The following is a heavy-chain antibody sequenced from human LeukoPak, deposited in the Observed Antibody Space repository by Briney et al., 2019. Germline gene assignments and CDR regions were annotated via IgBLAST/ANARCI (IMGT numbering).Heavy chain of an antibody. CDR2: TSAYNGNT. D-gene: IGHD2-2*01. Sequence: ASVKVSCKASGYTFTSYGISWVRQAPGQGLEWMGWTSAYNGNTNYAQKLQGRVTMTTDTSTSTAYMELRSLRSDDTAVYYCARDYSYQLLSAHESNWFDPWGQGTLVTVSS. CDR1: GYTFTSYG. CDR3: ARDYSYQLLSAHESNWFDP. J-gene: IGHJ5*02. V-gene: IGHV1-18*01.